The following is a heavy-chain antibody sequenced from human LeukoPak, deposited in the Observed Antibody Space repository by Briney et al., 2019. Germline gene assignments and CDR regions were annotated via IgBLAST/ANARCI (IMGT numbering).Heavy chain of an antibody. CDR2: IYYSGST. CDR3: ARVSLGGVYFDY. V-gene: IGHV4-59*01. J-gene: IGHJ4*02. CDR1: GDSISSYY. D-gene: IGHD3-16*01. Sequence: SETLSLTCTVSGDSISSYYWSWIRQPPGKGLEWIGYIYYSGSTNYNPSLKSRVTISVDTSKNQFSLKLSSVTAADTAVYYCARVSLGGVYFDYWGQGTLVTVSS.